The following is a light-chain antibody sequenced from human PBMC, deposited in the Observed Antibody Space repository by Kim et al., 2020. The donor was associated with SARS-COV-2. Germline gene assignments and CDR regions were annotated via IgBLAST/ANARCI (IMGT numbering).Light chain of an antibody. Sequence: SPGERATLSCRASQSVRSSYLAWYQQKPGQAPRLLIYDASSRATGIPDRFSGSGSGTDFTLTITRLEPEDFAVYYCQQSGSSPRTFGQGTKVDIK. V-gene: IGKV3-20*01. CDR2: DAS. CDR3: QQSGSSPRT. J-gene: IGKJ1*01. CDR1: QSVRSSY.